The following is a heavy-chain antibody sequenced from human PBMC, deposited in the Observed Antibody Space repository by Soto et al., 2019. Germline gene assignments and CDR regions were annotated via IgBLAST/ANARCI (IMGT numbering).Heavy chain of an antibody. CDR1: GGTFSSYA. V-gene: IGHV1-69*13. Sequence: ASVKVSCKASGGTFSSYAISWVRQAPGQGLEWMGGIIPIFGTANYAQKFQGRVTITADESTSTAYMELRSLRSDDTAVYYWAKVRGGGYFDAYYFDYWGQGTLVTVSS. CDR2: IIPIFGTA. J-gene: IGHJ4*02. D-gene: IGHD3-9*01. CDR3: AKVRGGGYFDAYYFDY.